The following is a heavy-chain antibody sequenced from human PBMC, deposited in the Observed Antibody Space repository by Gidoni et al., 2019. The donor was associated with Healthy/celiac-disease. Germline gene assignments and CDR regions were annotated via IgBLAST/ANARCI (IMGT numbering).Heavy chain of an antibody. J-gene: IGHJ4*02. D-gene: IGHD3-22*01. CDR3: TRSLDDSSGYLTDY. CDR2: FRSKGNSYAT. Sequence: ELQLVESGGGLVQPGGSLKLSCAASGFTFSGRAMHWVRRASRKGLEWGGRFRSKGNSYATAYAASVKGRFTIARDDSKNTAYLQMNSLKTEDTAVYYCTRSLDDSSGYLTDYWGQGTLVTVSS. CDR1: GFTFSGRA. V-gene: IGHV3-73*02.